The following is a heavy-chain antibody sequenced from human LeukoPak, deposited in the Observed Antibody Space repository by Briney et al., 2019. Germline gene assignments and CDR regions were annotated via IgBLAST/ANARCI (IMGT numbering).Heavy chain of an antibody. V-gene: IGHV3-43*02. Sequence: GGSLRLSCVVSGLPIADFAMLWVRQAPGKGLEWVSLISGDGVSTFYADSVKGRFSISRDNSKNSLSLEMNSLRTEDTAMYYCARESGKFDYWGQGTLVAVSS. J-gene: IGHJ4*02. CDR1: GLPIADFA. CDR3: ARESGKFDY. CDR2: ISGDGVST.